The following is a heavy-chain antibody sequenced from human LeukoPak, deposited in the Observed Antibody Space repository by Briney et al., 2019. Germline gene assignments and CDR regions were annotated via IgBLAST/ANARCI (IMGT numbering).Heavy chain of an antibody. CDR1: GYRFTSSW. D-gene: IGHD3-10*01. V-gene: IGHV5-51*01. Sequence: GESLKISCKGSGYRFTSSWIGWVRQMPGKGLEWMGIINPGDSDTRYSPPFQGQVTISADKSISTAYLQWSSLKASDTAMYYCATYAGRSSKYFQPWGQGTLVTVSS. CDR3: ATYAGRSSKYFQP. CDR2: INPGDSDT. J-gene: IGHJ1*01.